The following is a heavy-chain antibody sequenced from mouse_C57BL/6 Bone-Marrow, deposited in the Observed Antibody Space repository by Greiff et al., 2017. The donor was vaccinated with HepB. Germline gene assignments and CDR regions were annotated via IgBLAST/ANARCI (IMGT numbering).Heavy chain of an antibody. CDR3: ARDAPYYYGSSAYYAMDY. Sequence: EVMLVESGGGLVQSGRSLRLSCATSGFTFSDFYMEWVRQAPGKGLEWIAASRNKANDYTTEYSASVKGRFIVSRDTSQSILYLQMNALRAEDTAIYYCARDAPYYYGSSAYYAMDYWGQGTSVTVSS. D-gene: IGHD1-1*01. V-gene: IGHV7-1*01. CDR2: SRNKANDYTT. CDR1: GFTFSDFY. J-gene: IGHJ4*01.